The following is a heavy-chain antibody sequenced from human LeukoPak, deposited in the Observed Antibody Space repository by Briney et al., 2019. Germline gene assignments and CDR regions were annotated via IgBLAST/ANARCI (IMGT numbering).Heavy chain of an antibody. CDR1: GFTFSSYE. Sequence: PGGSLRLSCAASGFTFSSYEMNWVRQAPGKGLEWVSYFSSSGSTRYYADSVRGRFTISRDNAKNSLYLQMNSLRAEDTAVYYCARTTVTKFDYWGQGTLVTVSS. V-gene: IGHV3-48*03. J-gene: IGHJ4*02. D-gene: IGHD4-17*01. CDR3: ARTTVTKFDY. CDR2: FSSSGSTR.